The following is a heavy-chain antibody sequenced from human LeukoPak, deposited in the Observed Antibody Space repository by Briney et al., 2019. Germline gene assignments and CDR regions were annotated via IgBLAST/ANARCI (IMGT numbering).Heavy chain of an antibody. CDR2: ISGSGGST. CDR3: ASRYCSSTSCPLRTPHPFDP. J-gene: IGHJ5*02. Sequence: GGSLRLSCAASGFTFSSYAMSWVRQAPGKGLEWVSAISGSGGSTYYADSAKGRFTISRDNSKNTLYLQMNSLRAEDTAVYYCASRYCSSTSCPLRTPHPFDPWGQGTLVTVSS. V-gene: IGHV3-23*01. CDR1: GFTFSSYA. D-gene: IGHD2-2*01.